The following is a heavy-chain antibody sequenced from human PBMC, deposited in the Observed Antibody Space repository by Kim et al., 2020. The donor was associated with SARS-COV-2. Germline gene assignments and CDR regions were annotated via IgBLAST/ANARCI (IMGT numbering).Heavy chain of an antibody. CDR3: ARLWLENYYFDY. J-gene: IGHJ4*02. CDR2: IYYSGST. Sequence: SETLSLTCTVSGGSISSSSYYWGWIRQPPGKGLEWIGSIYYSGSTYYNPSLKSRVTISVDTSKNQFSLKLSSVTAADTAVYYCARLWLENYYFDYWGQGTLVTVAS. CDR1: GGSISSSSYY. V-gene: IGHV4-39*01. D-gene: IGHD6-19*01.